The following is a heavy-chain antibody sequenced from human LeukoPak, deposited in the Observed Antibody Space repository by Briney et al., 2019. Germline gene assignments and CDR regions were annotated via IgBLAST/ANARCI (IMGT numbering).Heavy chain of an antibody. CDR2: ISSSSSTI. D-gene: IGHD3-9*01. J-gene: IGHJ4*02. CDR1: GFTFSSYS. V-gene: IGHV3-48*02. CDR3: ARDRYDILTGYLGYFDY. Sequence: PGGSLRLSCAASGFTFSSYSMNWVRQAPGKGLEWVSYISSSSSTIYYADSVKGRFTISRDNAKNSLYLQMNSLRDEDTAVYYCARDRYDILTGYLGYFDYWGQGTLVTVSS.